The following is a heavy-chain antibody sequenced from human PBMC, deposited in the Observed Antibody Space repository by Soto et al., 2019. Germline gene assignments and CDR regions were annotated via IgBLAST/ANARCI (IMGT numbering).Heavy chain of an antibody. J-gene: IGHJ4*02. V-gene: IGHV4-4*02. CDR2: IFHDGTA. Sequence: SETLSLTCAVSGVSIGSGNWWTWVRQSPQRGLEYIGEIFHDGTANYYPSFERRVAISVDTSKNQFSLKLTSVTAADTAIYFCARLVYDTRLNYMYFDFWGQGTLVTDSS. CDR3: ARLVYDTRLNYMYFDF. CDR1: GVSIGSGNW. D-gene: IGHD3-10*01.